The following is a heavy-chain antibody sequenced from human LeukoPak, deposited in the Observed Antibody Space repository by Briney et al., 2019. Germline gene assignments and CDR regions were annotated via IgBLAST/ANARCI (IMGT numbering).Heavy chain of an antibody. V-gene: IGHV1-18*01. Sequence: ASVKVSCKASGYTFTSYGISWVRQAPGQGLEWMGWISAYNGNTNYAQKLQGRVTMTTDTSTSTAYMELRSLRSDDTAVYYCARGFHYDSSGYYYFYWGQGTLVTVSS. J-gene: IGHJ4*02. CDR1: GYTFTSYG. D-gene: IGHD3-22*01. CDR2: ISAYNGNT. CDR3: ARGFHYDSSGYYYFY.